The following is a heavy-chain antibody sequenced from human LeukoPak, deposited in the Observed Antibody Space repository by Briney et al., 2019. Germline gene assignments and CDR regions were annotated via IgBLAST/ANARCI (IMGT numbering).Heavy chain of an antibody. D-gene: IGHD1-26*01. J-gene: IGHJ6*02. Sequence: SETLSLTCTVSGGSISSSSYYWGWIRQSPGKGLEWIGSIYYSGSTYYNPSLKSRVTISVDTSKKQFSLKLSSVTAADTAVYYCARHIGGYFYGMDVWGQGTTVTVSS. CDR1: GGSISSSSYY. V-gene: IGHV4-39*01. CDR3: ARHIGGYFYGMDV. CDR2: IYYSGST.